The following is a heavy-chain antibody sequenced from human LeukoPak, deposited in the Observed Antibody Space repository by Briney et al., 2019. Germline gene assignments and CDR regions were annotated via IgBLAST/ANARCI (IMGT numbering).Heavy chain of an antibody. J-gene: IGHJ6*02. Sequence: PSETLSLTCAVYGGSFSGYYWSWIRQPPGKGLKWIGEINHSGSTNYNPSLKSRVTISVDTSKNQFSLKLSFVTAADTAVYYCARGRCSSTSCFYYYYYGMDVWGQGTTVTVSS. CDR2: INHSGST. V-gene: IGHV4-34*01. CDR3: ARGRCSSTSCFYYYYYGMDV. CDR1: GGSFSGYY. D-gene: IGHD2-2*01.